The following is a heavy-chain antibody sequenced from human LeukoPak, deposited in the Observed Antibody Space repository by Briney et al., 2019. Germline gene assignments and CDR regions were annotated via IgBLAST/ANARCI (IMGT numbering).Heavy chain of an antibody. V-gene: IGHV1-18*01. CDR2: ISAYNGNT. CDR1: GYTFTSYG. D-gene: IGHD6-13*01. J-gene: IGHJ4*02. CDR3: ARXGAAAGSQLEGY. Sequence: GASVKVSCKASGYTFTSYGISWVRQAPGQGLEWMGWISAYNGNTNYAQKLQGRVTMSTDTSTSTAYMELRSLRSDDTAVYYCARXGAAAGSQLEGYWGQGTLVTVSS.